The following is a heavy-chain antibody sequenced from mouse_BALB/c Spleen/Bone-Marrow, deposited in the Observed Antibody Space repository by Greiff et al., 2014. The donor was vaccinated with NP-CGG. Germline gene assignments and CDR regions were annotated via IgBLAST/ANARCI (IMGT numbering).Heavy chain of an antibody. J-gene: IGHJ4*01. CDR1: GYAFTNYL. D-gene: IGHD1-2*01. V-gene: IGHV1-54*01. CDR2: INPGSGGT. Sequence: VQLQQSGAELVRPGTSVKVSCKASGYAFTNYLIEWVKQGPGQGLEWIGVINPGSGGTNYNEKFKGKATLTADKSSSTAYMQLSSLTSDDSAVYFCARRITTARAMDYWGQGTSVTVSS. CDR3: ARRITTARAMDY.